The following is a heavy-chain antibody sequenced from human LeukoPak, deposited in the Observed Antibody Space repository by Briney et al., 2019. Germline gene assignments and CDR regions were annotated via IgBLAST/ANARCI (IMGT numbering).Heavy chain of an antibody. Sequence: GESLKISCEGSGYRFSDYWIGWVRQMPDKGLEWMGIIYIGDSDTRYSPSFQGQVTISADKSISTAYQQWSSLRASDTAMYYCARLVPSYDSNGYFDYWGQGTLVTVSS. CDR2: IYIGDSDT. CDR1: GYRFSDYW. D-gene: IGHD3-22*01. V-gene: IGHV5-51*01. CDR3: ARLVPSYDSNGYFDY. J-gene: IGHJ4*02.